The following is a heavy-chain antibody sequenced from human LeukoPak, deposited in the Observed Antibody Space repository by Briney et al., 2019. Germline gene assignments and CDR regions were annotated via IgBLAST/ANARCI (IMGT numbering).Heavy chain of an antibody. D-gene: IGHD3-10*01. CDR1: GFTFSNYG. J-gene: IGHJ4*02. V-gene: IGHV3-33*06. CDR2: IWYDGSNG. CDR3: AKGAYDSGGYPPVTPDH. Sequence: TGGSLRLSCAASGFTFSNYGMHWVRQAPGKGLEWVAVIWYDGSNGYYADSVKGRFTISRDNSKSTLFLQMNSLRAEDTAVYYCAKGAYDSGGYPPVTPDHWGQGTLVTVSS.